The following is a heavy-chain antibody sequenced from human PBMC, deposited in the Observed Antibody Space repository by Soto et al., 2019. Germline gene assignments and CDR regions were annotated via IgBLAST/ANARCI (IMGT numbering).Heavy chain of an antibody. J-gene: IGHJ4*02. Sequence: ASVKVSCKASGYTFIDYYMHWVRQAPGQGFEWLGRISPRSGGTNYAQKFQGRVTMTWDTSLNTAYMELSSPISEDTAVYYCARPPGYISDWYYFDLWGQGTLVTVSS. V-gene: IGHV1-2*02. CDR1: GYTFIDYY. CDR2: ISPRSGGT. D-gene: IGHD3-9*01. CDR3: ARPPGYISDWYYFDL.